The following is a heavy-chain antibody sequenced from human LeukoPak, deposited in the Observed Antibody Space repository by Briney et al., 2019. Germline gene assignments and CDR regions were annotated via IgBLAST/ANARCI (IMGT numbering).Heavy chain of an antibody. CDR3: ARVSDYGGPDDAFDI. Sequence: GGSLRLSCAASGFTFSSYGMHWVRQAPGKGLEWVAFIRYDGSNKYYADSVKGRFTISRDNSKNTLYLQMNSLRAEDTAVYYCARVSDYGGPDDAFDIWGQGTMVTVSS. CDR2: IRYDGSNK. V-gene: IGHV3-30*02. CDR1: GFTFSSYG. J-gene: IGHJ3*02. D-gene: IGHD4-23*01.